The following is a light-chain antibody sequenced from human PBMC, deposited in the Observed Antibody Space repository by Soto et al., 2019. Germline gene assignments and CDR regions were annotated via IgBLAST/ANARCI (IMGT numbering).Light chain of an antibody. CDR1: QGIRDA. J-gene: IGKJ1*01. CDR3: LQHNRYPQT. CDR2: AAS. Sequence: DIQMTQSPSSLSASVGDRVTITCRASQGIRDALGWCQQKPGKAPKRLIYAASSLQSGVPSRFSGSGSGTEFTLTISSLQPEDFATYYCLQHNRYPQTFGQGTKVEIK. V-gene: IGKV1-17*01.